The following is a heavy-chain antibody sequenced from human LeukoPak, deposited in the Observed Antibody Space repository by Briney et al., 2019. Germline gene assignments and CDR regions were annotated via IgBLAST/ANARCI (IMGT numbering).Heavy chain of an antibody. CDR1: GGSISSSSYY. CDR3: ASTYYYDSSGYPFDY. J-gene: IGHJ4*02. V-gene: IGHV4-61*02. Sequence: SETLSLTCTVSGGSISSSSYYWSWIRQPAGKGLEWIGRIYTSGSTNYNPSLKSRVTISVDTSKNQFSLKLSSVTAADTAVYYCASTYYYDSSGYPFDYWGQGTLVTVSS. CDR2: IYTSGST. D-gene: IGHD3-22*01.